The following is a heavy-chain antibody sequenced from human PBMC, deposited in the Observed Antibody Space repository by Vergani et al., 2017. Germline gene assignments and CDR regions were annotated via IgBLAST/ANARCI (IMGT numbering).Heavy chain of an antibody. CDR1: GGTFSSYT. J-gene: IGHJ4*02. Sequence: QVQLVQSGAEVKKPGSSVKVSCKASGGTFSSYTISWVRQAPGQGLEWMGRIIPILGIANYAQKFQGRVTITADKSTSTAYMELSSLRSEDTAVYYCARSPNAKTYYFDYWGQGTLVTVSS. CDR3: ARSPNAKTYYFDY. V-gene: IGHV1-69*02. CDR2: IIPILGIA.